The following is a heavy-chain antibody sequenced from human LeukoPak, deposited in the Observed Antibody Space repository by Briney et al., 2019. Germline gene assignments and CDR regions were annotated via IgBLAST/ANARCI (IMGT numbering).Heavy chain of an antibody. D-gene: IGHD1-26*01. CDR2: ISASGGST. V-gene: IGHV3-23*01. J-gene: IGHJ3*02. CDR1: GCTFSSYA. CDR3: AKSYSGSRGAFDI. Sequence: GGSLRLSCAASGCTFSSYAVSWVRQAPGKGLEWVSTISASGGSTYYADSVKGRFTISRDNSKNTVYLQMNSLRAEDTAVYYCAKSYSGSRGAFDIWGQGTMVTVSS.